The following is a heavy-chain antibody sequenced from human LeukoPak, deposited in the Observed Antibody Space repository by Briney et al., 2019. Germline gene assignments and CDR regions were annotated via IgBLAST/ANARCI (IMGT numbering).Heavy chain of an antibody. Sequence: SVKVSCKASGGNFGNYVIHWVRQAPGQGLEWMGRITPFFGVANHAQTFQDRVTFTADKITNTAYMQISSLKSEDTAVYFCARDTNEEYSSSSDGLAVWGQGTTVTVSS. D-gene: IGHD6-6*01. J-gene: IGHJ6*02. CDR3: ARDTNEEYSSSSDGLAV. CDR1: GGNFGNYV. V-gene: IGHV1-69*04. CDR2: ITPFFGVA.